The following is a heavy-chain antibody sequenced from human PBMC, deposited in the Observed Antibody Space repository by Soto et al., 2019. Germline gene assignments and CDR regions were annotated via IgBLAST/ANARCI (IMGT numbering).Heavy chain of an antibody. D-gene: IGHD2-15*01. CDR3: ARRIAASATGGAFDY. CDR2: IKQDGSEE. Sequence: ELQLVESGGGLVQPGGSLRLSCAASGFTFSSYWMSWVRQAPGKGPEWVANIKQDGSEEYYVDSVKGRFTISRDNAKNSLYLQMNGLRVEDTAVYYCARRIAASATGGAFDYWGQGTLVTVSS. CDR1: GFTFSSYW. V-gene: IGHV3-7*01. J-gene: IGHJ4*02.